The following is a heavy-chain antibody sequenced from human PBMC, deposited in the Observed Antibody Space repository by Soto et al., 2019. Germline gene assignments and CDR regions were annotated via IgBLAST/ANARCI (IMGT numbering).Heavy chain of an antibody. D-gene: IGHD2-2*01. CDR1: GYSFTAYW. CDR2: IDPSDSYV. Sequence: GESLKISCQASGYSFTAYWITWVRQMPGKGLEWMATIDPSDSYVDYSPSFRGHVTFSVDRSITTVYLQWNSLKASDSAMYFCTRRASSSFYHFDLWGQGALVTVSS. V-gene: IGHV5-10-1*01. J-gene: IGHJ4*02. CDR3: TRRASSSFYHFDL.